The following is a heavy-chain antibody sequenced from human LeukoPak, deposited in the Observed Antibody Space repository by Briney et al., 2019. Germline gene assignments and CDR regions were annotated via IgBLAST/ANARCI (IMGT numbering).Heavy chain of an antibody. CDR2: INHSGST. CDR3: ARVPYWFDP. CDR1: GGSFSGYY. V-gene: IGHV4-34*01. Sequence: PSETLSLTCAVYGGSFSGYYWSWIRQPPGKGLEWIGEINHSGSTNYNPSLKSRVTMSVDTSKNQFSLKLSSVTAADAAVYYCARVPYWFDPWGQGTLVTVSS. J-gene: IGHJ5*02.